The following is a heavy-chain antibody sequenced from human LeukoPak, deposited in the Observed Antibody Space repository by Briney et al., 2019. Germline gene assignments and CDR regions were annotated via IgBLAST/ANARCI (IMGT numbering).Heavy chain of an antibody. CDR2: IYSGGDT. Sequence: GGSLRLSCAASGFTVSSNYMSWVRQAPGKGLEWVSVIYSGGDTYYADSVKGRFTISRDNSKNMIYLEMSSLKAEDTAVYYCAKERSLEIAVAGTIFDYWGQGTLVTVSS. CDR3: AKERSLEIAVAGTIFDY. D-gene: IGHD6-19*01. J-gene: IGHJ4*02. V-gene: IGHV3-66*01. CDR1: GFTVSSNY.